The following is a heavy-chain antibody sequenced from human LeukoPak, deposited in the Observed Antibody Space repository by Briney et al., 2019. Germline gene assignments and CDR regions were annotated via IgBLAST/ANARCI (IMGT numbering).Heavy chain of an antibody. Sequence: SETLSLTCTVSGGSISSGDYYWSWIRQPPGKGLEWIGYIYYSGSTYYNPSLKSRVTISVDTSKNQFSLKLSSVTAADTAVYYCARVRSPYYDYVWGDFDYWGQGTLVTVSS. D-gene: IGHD3-16*01. CDR3: ARVRSPYYDYVWGDFDY. CDR2: IYYSGST. V-gene: IGHV4-30-4*01. J-gene: IGHJ4*02. CDR1: GGSISSGDYY.